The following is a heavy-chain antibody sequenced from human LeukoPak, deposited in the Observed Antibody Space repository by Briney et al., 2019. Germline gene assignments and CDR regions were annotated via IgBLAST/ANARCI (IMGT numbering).Heavy chain of an antibody. J-gene: IGHJ4*02. Sequence: GESLKISCKGSGYSFTSYWIGWVRQLPGKGLEWMGIIYPGDSDTRYSPSFQGQVTISADKSISTAYLQWSSLKASDTAMYYCARLGDYVWGSYPDDSSTSYYYYFDYWGQGTLVTVSS. CDR1: GYSFTSYW. CDR3: ARLGDYVWGSYPDDSSTSYYYYFDY. V-gene: IGHV5-51*01. D-gene: IGHD3-16*02. CDR2: IYPGDSDT.